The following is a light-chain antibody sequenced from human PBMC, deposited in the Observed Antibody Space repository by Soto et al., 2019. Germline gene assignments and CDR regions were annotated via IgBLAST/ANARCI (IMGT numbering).Light chain of an antibody. CDR2: DVS. Sequence: QSVLTQPRSVSESPGQSGTISCSGTSSDVGGYKYVSWYQQHPGEAPKLMIYDVSKRPSGVPDRFSGSKSGSTASLTISGLQAEDEADYYCCSYAGSSTWVFGGGTKLTVL. CDR3: CSYAGSSTWV. J-gene: IGLJ3*02. CDR1: SSDVGGYKY. V-gene: IGLV2-11*01.